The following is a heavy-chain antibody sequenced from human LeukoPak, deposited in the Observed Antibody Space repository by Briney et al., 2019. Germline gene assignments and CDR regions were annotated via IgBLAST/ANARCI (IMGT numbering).Heavy chain of an antibody. D-gene: IGHD1-1*01. Sequence: GGSLRLSCAASGFTFTNYGMSWVRQAPGKGLEWVSGISASGGSTYYADSVKGRFTISRDNSKNMLYLQMNSLKPEDTAVYYCATSGTPTTGFDYWGQGTLVTVSS. CDR1: GFTFTNYG. J-gene: IGHJ4*02. CDR2: ISASGGST. V-gene: IGHV3-23*01. CDR3: ATSGTPTTGFDY.